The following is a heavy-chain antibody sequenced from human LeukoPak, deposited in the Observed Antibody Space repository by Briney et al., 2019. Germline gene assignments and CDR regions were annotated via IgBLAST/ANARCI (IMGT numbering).Heavy chain of an antibody. CDR1: GGSISSSSYY. Sequence: PSETLSLTCTVSGGSISSSSYYWGWIRQPPGKGLEWIGSIYYSGSTYYNPSLKSRVTISINMSKNQFSLELISVTAADTAVYYCTRGHGWTDYWGQGTLVTVSS. CDR3: TRGHGWTDY. V-gene: IGHV4-39*07. D-gene: IGHD6-19*01. CDR2: IYYSGST. J-gene: IGHJ4*02.